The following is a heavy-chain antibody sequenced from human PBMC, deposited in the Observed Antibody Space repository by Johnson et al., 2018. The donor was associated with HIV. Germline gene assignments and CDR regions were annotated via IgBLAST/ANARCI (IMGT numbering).Heavy chain of an antibody. J-gene: IGHJ3*02. Sequence: VQLVESGGGLVQPGGSLRLSCAASGFTFASSAMSWVRQAPGKGLEWVSAISDSGSTYYADSVKGRFTISRDNSKNTMSLQMNSQRVEDTAVYYCARVRGGRENAFDIWGQGTMVTVSS. CDR3: ARVRGGRENAFDI. V-gene: IGHV3-23*04. CDR1: GFTFASSA. CDR2: ISDSGST. D-gene: IGHD1-26*01.